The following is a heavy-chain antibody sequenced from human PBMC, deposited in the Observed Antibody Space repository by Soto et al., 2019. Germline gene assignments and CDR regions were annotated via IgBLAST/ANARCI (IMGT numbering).Heavy chain of an antibody. CDR3: AKVKASSGYYYNFDY. CDR1: GFTFSSYA. J-gene: IGHJ4*02. D-gene: IGHD3-22*01. V-gene: IGHV3-30-3*01. Sequence: GGSLRLSCAASGFTFSSYAMHWVRQAPGKGLEWVAVISYDGSNKYYADSVKGRFTISRDNSKNTLYLQMNSLRAEDTAVYYSAKVKASSGYYYNFDYWGQGTLVTVSS. CDR2: ISYDGSNK.